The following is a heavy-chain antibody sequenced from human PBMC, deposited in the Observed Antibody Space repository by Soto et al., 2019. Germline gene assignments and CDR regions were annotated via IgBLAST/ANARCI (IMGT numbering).Heavy chain of an antibody. CDR3: ARERRIRYCSGGSCYNYYYYYMDV. V-gene: IGHV1-3*01. D-gene: IGHD2-15*01. Sequence: QVQLVQSGAEVKKPGASVKVSCKASGYTFTSYAMHWVRQAPGQRLEWMGWINAGNGNTKYSQKFQGRVTITRDTSASIAYMELRSLRSEDTAVYYCARERRIRYCSGGSCYNYYYYYMDVWGKGTTVTVSS. J-gene: IGHJ6*03. CDR1: GYTFTSYA. CDR2: INAGNGNT.